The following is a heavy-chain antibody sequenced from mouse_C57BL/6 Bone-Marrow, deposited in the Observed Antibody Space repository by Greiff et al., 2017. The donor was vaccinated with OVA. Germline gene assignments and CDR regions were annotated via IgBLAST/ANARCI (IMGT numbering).Heavy chain of an antibody. CDR2: IDPENGDT. J-gene: IGHJ2*01. D-gene: IGHD2-1*01. CDR3: TTPLYGIFDY. Sequence: DVKLQESGAELVRPGASVKLTCTASGFNIKDDYMHWVKQRPEQGLEWIGWIDPENGDTEYASKFQGKAPITADPSSNTAYLQLSSLTSEDTAVYYCTTPLYGIFDYWGQGTTLTVSS. CDR1: GFNIKDDY. V-gene: IGHV14-4*01.